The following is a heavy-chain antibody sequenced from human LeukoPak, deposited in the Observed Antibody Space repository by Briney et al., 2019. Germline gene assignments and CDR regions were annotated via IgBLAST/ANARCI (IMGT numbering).Heavy chain of an antibody. CDR2: IYYSGST. J-gene: IGHJ4*02. D-gene: IGHD2-15*01. CDR1: GGSISSSSYY. V-gene: IGHV4-39*01. Sequence: SETLSLTCTVSGGSISSSSYYWGWIRQPPGKGLEWIGGIYYSGSTYYNPSLKSRVTISVDTSKNQFSLKLSSVTAADTAVYYCARGCSGGSCYSDFDYWGQGTLVTVSS. CDR3: ARGCSGGSCYSDFDY.